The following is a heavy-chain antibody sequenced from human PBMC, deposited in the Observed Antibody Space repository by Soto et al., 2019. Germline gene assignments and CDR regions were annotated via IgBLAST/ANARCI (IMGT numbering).Heavy chain of an antibody. Sequence: PGGSRRLSCAASGFTFSNAWMNWVRQAPGKGLEWVGRIKSKTDGGTTDYAAPVKGRFTISRDDSKNTLYLQMNSLKTEDTAVYYCTIPNYYYHGMDVWGQGTTVTVSS. CDR3: TIPNYYYHGMDV. J-gene: IGHJ6*02. CDR2: IKSKTDGGTT. V-gene: IGHV3-15*07. CDR1: GFTFSNAW.